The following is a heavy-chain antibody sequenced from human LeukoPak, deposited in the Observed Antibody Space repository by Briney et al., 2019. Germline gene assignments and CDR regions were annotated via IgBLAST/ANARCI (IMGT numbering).Heavy chain of an antibody. CDR2: IHYIVGT. Sequence: SETLSLTCTVSGDSIRSDYWSCIRQPPRERLWWIGKIHYIVGTNYNPSLTSRVTISVDTSKNQFSLRVTSLTAADTAVYYCARLGALHDAFDVWGQGTLVTVSS. CDR1: GDSIRSDY. CDR3: ARLGALHDAFDV. V-gene: IGHV4-59*12. D-gene: IGHD3-16*01. J-gene: IGHJ3*01.